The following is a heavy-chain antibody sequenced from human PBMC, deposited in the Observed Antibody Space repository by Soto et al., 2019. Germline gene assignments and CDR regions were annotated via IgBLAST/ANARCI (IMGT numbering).Heavy chain of an antibody. CDR2: IYPTGGT. V-gene: IGHV4-4*07. Sequence: PSETLSLTCIVSGGSIESHYWSWIRQAAGKGLEWIGRIYPTGGTYYNPSLKSRVTISVDTSKNQFSLKLSSVTAADTAVYYCARDYDYYDSSGPLDWGQGTLVTVSS. CDR3: ARDYDYYDSSGPLD. J-gene: IGHJ4*02. D-gene: IGHD3-22*01. CDR1: GGSIESHY.